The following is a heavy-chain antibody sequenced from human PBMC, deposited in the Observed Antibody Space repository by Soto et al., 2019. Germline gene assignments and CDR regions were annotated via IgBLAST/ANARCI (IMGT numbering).Heavy chain of an antibody. CDR2: IYYSGST. D-gene: IGHD6-13*01. CDR3: ARGGIAAAAPPDY. CDR1: GGSISSGGYY. Sequence: QVQLQESGPGLVKPSQTLSLTCTVSGGSISSGGYYWSWIRQHPGKGLEWIGYIYYSGSTYYNPSLMSRVTISVDTSKSQFSLKLSSVTAADTAVYYCARGGIAAAAPPDYWGQGTLVTVSS. V-gene: IGHV4-31*03. J-gene: IGHJ4*02.